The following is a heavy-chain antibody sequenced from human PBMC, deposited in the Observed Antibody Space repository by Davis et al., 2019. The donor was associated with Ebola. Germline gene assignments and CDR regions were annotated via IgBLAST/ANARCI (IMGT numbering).Heavy chain of an antibody. CDR1: GFTFSSYA. CDR3: ARDGLLWFGELFSYYYYGMDV. CDR2: ISYDGSNK. V-gene: IGHV3-30-3*01. J-gene: IGHJ6*02. D-gene: IGHD3-10*01. Sequence: GESLKISCAASGFTFSSYAMHWVRQAPGKGLEWVAVISYDGSNKYYADSVKGRFTISRDNSKNTLYLQMNSLRAEDTAVYYCARDGLLWFGELFSYYYYGMDVWGQGTTVTVSS.